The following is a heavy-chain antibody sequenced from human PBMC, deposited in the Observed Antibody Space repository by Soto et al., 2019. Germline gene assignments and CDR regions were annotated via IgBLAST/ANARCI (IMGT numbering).Heavy chain of an antibody. CDR1: GYTFIHYG. D-gene: IGHD3-9*01. CDR2: ITIYNGNA. V-gene: IGHV1-18*01. CDR3: VRVHHDILTGQTASTDY. Sequence: QIQLEQSGSEVKKPGASVKVSCKASGYTFIHYGVNWVRQAPGQGLEWMGSITIYNGNANYAKKFQDRLTLTTDTSTNTAYMELRNLRSDDTAVYYCVRVHHDILTGQTASTDYWGRGSLVTVSS. J-gene: IGHJ4*02.